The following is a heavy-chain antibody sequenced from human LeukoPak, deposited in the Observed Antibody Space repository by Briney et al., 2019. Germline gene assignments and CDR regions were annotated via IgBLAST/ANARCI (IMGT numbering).Heavy chain of an antibody. CDR3: ASHDYGGNLGAFDI. J-gene: IGHJ3*02. CDR2: IYYSGST. CDR1: GGSISSYY. V-gene: IGHV4-59*08. Sequence: SETLSPTCTVSGGSISSYYWSWIRQPPGKGLEWIGYIYYSGSTNYNPSLKSRVTISVDTSRNQFSLRLSSVTAADTAVYYCASHDYGGNLGAFDIWGQGTMVTVSS. D-gene: IGHD4-23*01.